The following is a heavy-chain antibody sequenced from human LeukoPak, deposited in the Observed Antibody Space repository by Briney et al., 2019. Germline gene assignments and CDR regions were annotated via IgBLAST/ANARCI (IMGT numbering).Heavy chain of an antibody. D-gene: IGHD1-7*01. CDR2: ISGGGGIT. CDR1: GFSFSNYG. Sequence: GGSLRLSCAASGFSFSNYGMSWVRQAPGKGLEWVSGISGGGGITYYAGAVKGRFSISRDNSNNILNLQMNSLRAEDTAIYYCAKQGPGTTRVEYFQHWGQGTLVTVSS. CDR3: AKQGPGTTRVEYFQH. J-gene: IGHJ1*01. V-gene: IGHV3-23*01.